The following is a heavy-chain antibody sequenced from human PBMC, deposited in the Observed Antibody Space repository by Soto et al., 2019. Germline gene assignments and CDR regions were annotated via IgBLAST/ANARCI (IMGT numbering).Heavy chain of an antibody. CDR3: ARGPSSLTRFDY. Sequence: QVPLVESGGGVVQPGRSLRLSCAASGFTFSSYAMHWVRQAPGKGLEWVAVISYDGSNEYYADSVKGRFTISRDNSKNTLYLQMNSLRAEDTAVYYCARGPSSLTRFDYWGQGTLVTVSS. CDR1: GFTFSSYA. CDR2: ISYDGSNE. D-gene: IGHD2-2*01. V-gene: IGHV3-30-3*01. J-gene: IGHJ4*02.